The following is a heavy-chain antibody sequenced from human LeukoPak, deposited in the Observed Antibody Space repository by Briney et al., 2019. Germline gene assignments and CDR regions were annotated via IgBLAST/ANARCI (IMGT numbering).Heavy chain of an antibody. V-gene: IGHV3-33*06. J-gene: IGHJ4*02. CDR1: GFTFSSYG. CDR2: IWYDGSNK. CDR3: AEDASSLFVY. Sequence: GGSLRLSCAASGFTFSSYGMHWVRQAPGKGPEWVAVIWYDGSNKYYADSVKGRFTISRDNSKNTLYLQMNSLRAEDTAVYYCAEDASSLFVYWGQGTLVTVSS. D-gene: IGHD2/OR15-2a*01.